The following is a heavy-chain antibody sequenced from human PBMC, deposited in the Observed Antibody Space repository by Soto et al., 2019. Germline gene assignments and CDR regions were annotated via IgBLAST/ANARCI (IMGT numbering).Heavy chain of an antibody. V-gene: IGHV4-31*03. D-gene: IGHD1-26*01. J-gene: IGHJ3*01. Sequence: SETLSLTCTVSGGSISSGGYYWSWIRQHPGKGLEWIGYIFHSGSTYYNPSLKSRLTISVDTSKNQFSLRLSSVTAADTAVYFCATSPYSVSGLGAGAFDVWGQGTMVTVSS. CDR3: ATSPYSVSGLGAGAFDV. CDR2: IFHSGST. CDR1: GGSISSGGYY.